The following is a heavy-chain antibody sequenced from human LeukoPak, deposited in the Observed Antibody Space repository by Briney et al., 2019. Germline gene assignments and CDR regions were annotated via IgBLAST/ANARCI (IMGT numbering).Heavy chain of an antibody. CDR1: GFTFSSYG. Sequence: GGSLRLSCAASGFTFSSYGMHWVRQAPGKGLEWVSSISSSSSYIYYADSLKGRFTISRDNAKNSLYLQMNSLRAEDTAVYYCAKDRERWLQWTALDYWGQGTLVTVSS. CDR3: AKDRERWLQWTALDY. D-gene: IGHD5-24*01. V-gene: IGHV3-21*01. J-gene: IGHJ4*02. CDR2: ISSSSSYI.